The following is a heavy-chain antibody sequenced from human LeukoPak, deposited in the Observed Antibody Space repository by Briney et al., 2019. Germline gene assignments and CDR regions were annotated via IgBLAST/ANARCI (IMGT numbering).Heavy chain of an antibody. CDR3: AKDQTLWFGESSDY. D-gene: IGHD3-10*01. J-gene: IGHJ4*02. V-gene: IGHV3-23*01. CDR1: GFTFSSYA. CDR2: ISGSGGST. Sequence: PGGSLRLSCAASGFTFSSYAMSWVRQAPGKGLEWVSAISGSGGSTYYADSVKGRFTISRDNSKNTLYLQMNSLRAEDTAVYYCAKDQTLWFGESSDYWGQGTLVTVSS.